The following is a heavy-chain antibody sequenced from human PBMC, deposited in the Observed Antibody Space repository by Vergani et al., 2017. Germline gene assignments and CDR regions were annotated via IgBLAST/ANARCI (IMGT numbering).Heavy chain of an antibody. Sequence: QLQLQESGSGLVKPSQTLSLTCAVSGGSISSGGYSWTWIRQPAGKKLEWIVRMYTSGHTIYNPSLESRVTMSLDTSKNQFSLQLSSVTAADTAVYYCARASHCINCYSEGPNGPGYYYMDVWGKGTTVTVSS. CDR2: MYTSGHT. CDR3: ARASHCINCYSEGPNGPGYYYMDV. J-gene: IGHJ6*03. V-gene: IGHV4-61*02. D-gene: IGHD2-21*01. CDR1: GGSISSGGYS.